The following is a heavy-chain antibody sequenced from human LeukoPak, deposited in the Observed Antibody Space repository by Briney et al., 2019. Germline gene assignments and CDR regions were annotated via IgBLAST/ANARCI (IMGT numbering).Heavy chain of an antibody. J-gene: IGHJ6*03. CDR2: INHSGST. Sequence: PSETLSLTCAVYGESFSGYYWSWIRQPPGKGLEWIGEINHSGSTNYNPSLKSRVTISVDTSKNQFSLKLSSVTAADTAVYYCARVKRFYYDILTGYDYYYYMDVWGKGTTVTISS. D-gene: IGHD3-9*01. CDR3: ARVKRFYYDILTGYDYYYYMDV. V-gene: IGHV4-34*01. CDR1: GESFSGYY.